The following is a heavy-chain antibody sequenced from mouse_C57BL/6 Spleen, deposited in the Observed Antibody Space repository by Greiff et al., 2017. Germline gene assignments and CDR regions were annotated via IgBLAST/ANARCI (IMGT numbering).Heavy chain of an antibody. V-gene: IGHV5-6*01. J-gene: IGHJ2*01. CDR1: GFTFSSYG. D-gene: IGHD4-1*02. CDR3: ARHPTGSFFDY. CDR2: ISSGGSYT. Sequence: EVKVVESGGDLVKPGGSLKLSCAASGFTFSSYGMSWVRQTPDKRLEWVATISSGGSYTYYPDSVKGRFTIYRDNAKNTLYLQMSSLKSEDTAMYYCARHPTGSFFDYWGQGTTLTVSS.